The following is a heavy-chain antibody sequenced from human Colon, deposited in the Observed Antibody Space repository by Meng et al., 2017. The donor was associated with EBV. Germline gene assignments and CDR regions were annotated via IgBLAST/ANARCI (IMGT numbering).Heavy chain of an antibody. CDR1: GFTFSSYW. J-gene: IGHJ4*02. Sequence: VQLVESGGGLVQPGGSLRLSCAASGFTFSSYWMHWVRQAPGKGLEWIGYIYYTGSTYYNPSLKSRVTISMDTSKNQFSLRLSSVTAADTAVYYCARNYYFDYWGQGTLVTVSS. CDR3: ARNYYFDY. CDR2: IYYTGST. V-gene: IGHV4-30-4*08.